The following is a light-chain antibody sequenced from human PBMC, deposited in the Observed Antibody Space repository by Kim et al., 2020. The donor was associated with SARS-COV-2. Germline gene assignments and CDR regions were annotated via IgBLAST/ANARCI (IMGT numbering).Light chain of an antibody. CDR3: AAWDDSLSVGV. Sequence: QSVLTQPPSASGTPGQRVTISCSGSSSNIGSNYVYWYQQLPGTAPKLLIYRNNQRPSGVPERFSGSKSGTSASLAISGLRSEDEADYYCAAWDDSLSVGVFGGGTQLTVL. CDR2: RNN. CDR1: SSNIGSNY. V-gene: IGLV1-47*01. J-gene: IGLJ3*02.